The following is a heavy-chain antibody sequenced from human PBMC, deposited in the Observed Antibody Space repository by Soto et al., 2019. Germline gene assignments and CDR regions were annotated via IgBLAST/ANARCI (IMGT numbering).Heavy chain of an antibody. D-gene: IGHD3-3*01. CDR3: ASPRPGDFWSGYGA. J-gene: IGHJ4*02. Sequence: QVQLVQSGAEVKKPGASVKVSCKASGYTFTSYGISWVRQAPGQGLEWMGWISAYNGNTNYAQKLQGRVTMTTDTSASTAYMELRSLRSDDTAVYYCASPRPGDFWSGYGAWGQGTLVTVSS. V-gene: IGHV1-18*01. CDR2: ISAYNGNT. CDR1: GYTFTSYG.